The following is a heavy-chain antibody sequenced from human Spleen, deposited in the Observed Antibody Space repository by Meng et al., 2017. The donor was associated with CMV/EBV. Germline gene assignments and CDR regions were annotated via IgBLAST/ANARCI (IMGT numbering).Heavy chain of an antibody. CDR1: GFTFSNAW. J-gene: IGHJ6*02. Sequence: GESLKISCAASGFTFSNAWMSWVRQAPGKGLEWVGRIKSKTDGGTTDYAAPVKGRFTISRDDSKNTLYLQVNSLKTEDTAVYYCTTGVTIFGGYYYGMDVWGQGTTVTVSS. V-gene: IGHV3-15*01. CDR2: IKSKTDGGTT. D-gene: IGHD3-3*01. CDR3: TTGVTIFGGYYYGMDV.